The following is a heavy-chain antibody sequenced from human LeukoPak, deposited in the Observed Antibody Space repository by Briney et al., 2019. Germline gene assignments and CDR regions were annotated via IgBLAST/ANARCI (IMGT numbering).Heavy chain of an antibody. V-gene: IGHV3-48*04. D-gene: IGHD2-15*01. Sequence: GGSLRLSCAASGFTFSSYAINWARQAPEKGLEWISYISSSSATIYYADSVQGRFAISRDNAKNSVYLQMNSLRAEDTAVYFCARGPGSGHYFDYWGRGTLVTVSS. CDR1: GFTFSSYA. J-gene: IGHJ4*02. CDR2: ISSSSATI. CDR3: ARGPGSGHYFDY.